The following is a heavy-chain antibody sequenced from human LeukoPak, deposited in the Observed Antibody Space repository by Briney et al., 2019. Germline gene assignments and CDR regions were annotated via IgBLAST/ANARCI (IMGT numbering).Heavy chain of an antibody. J-gene: IGHJ4*02. V-gene: IGHV4-59*01. CDR1: GGSITNDY. Sequence: SETLSLTCTVSGGSITNDYWNWIRQSSGKQLEWIGSIHYSGTINYSPSLKSRTTISLDTSKNQFSLKLSSVTAADTAMYYCATSYDHGWLIGSWGQGTLVTVSS. CDR2: IHYSGTI. CDR3: ATSYDHGWLIGS. D-gene: IGHD3-16*01.